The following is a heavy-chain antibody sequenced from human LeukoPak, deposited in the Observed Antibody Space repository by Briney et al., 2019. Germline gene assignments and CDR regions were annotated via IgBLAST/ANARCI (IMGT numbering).Heavy chain of an antibody. CDR1: GFTLGSHW. CDR2: IRQDGSEQ. V-gene: IGHV3-7*01. CDR3: ASAGYYGDDAFDL. D-gene: IGHD2/OR15-2a*01. J-gene: IGHJ3*01. Sequence: GGSLRLSCAGSGFTLGSHWMSWVRHAPGKGREWVANIRQDGSEQYYVDSVKGRLTSSRDNAKNSLYLQMNSLRAEDTGIYYCASAGYYGDDAFDLWGQGTMVTVSS.